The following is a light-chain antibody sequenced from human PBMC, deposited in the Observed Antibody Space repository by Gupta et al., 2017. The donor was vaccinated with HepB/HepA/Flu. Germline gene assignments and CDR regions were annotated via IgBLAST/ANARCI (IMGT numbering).Light chain of an antibody. CDR1: QSVSSSY. CDR2: GAS. Sequence: ELVLTQSPGTLSLSPGERTTLSCRASQSVSSSYLAWYQQKPGQAPRLLIYGASSRATGIPDRFSGSGSGTDFTLTITRLEPEDFAVYYCQQYSSSPWTFGQGTKVEIK. J-gene: IGKJ1*01. V-gene: IGKV3-20*01. CDR3: QQYSSSPWT.